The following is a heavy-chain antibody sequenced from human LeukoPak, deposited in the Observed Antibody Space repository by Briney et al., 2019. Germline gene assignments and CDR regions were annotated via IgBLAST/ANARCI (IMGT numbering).Heavy chain of an antibody. CDR1: EFTSSSYA. D-gene: IGHD3-3*01. CDR3: SKARIITIFGVVQTYYFDY. CDR2: ISGNGGST. V-gene: IGHV3-23*01. Sequence: GGSLRLSCAAPEFTSSSYAMTWVRQAPGKGLEWVSVISGNGGSTNYADSVKGRFTISRDNSKNSLYLQMNSLRAEYTAVYYCSKARIITIFGVVQTYYFDYWGQGTLVTVSS. J-gene: IGHJ4*02.